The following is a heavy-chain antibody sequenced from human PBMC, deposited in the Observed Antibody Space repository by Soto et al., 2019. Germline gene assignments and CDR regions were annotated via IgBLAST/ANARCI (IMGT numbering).Heavy chain of an antibody. CDR2: IYYSGST. CDR3: TRHEVATSIEFDY. D-gene: IGHD5-12*01. Sequence: SETLSLTCTVVGGSISSYYGSWSRQPPGKGLEWIGYIYYSGSTNYNPSLKSRVTISVDTSKNQFSLKLSSVTAADTAVYYCTRHEVATSIEFDYWGQGTLVTVS. CDR1: GGSISSYY. V-gene: IGHV4-59*08. J-gene: IGHJ4*02.